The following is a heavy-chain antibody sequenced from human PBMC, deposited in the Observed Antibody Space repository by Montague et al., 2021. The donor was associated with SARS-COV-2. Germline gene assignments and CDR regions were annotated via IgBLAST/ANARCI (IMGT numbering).Heavy chain of an antibody. J-gene: IGHJ5*02. CDR3: ARQGDQLLLEYWFDP. D-gene: IGHD2-2*01. CDR1: GGSISSSSYY. CDR2: IYYSGST. V-gene: IGHV4-39*01. Sequence: SETLSLTCTVSGGSISSSSYYWGWIRQPPGKGLEWIGSIYYSGSTYYNPSLKSRVTISVDTSKNQFSLKLSSVTAADTAVYYCARQGDQLLLEYWFDPWGQGTLATVPS.